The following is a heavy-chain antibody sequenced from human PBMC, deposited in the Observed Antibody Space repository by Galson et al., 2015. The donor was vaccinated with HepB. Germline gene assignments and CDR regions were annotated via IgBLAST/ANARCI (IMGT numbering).Heavy chain of an antibody. J-gene: IGHJ3*02. CDR2: IYHSGST. CDR1: GGSISSSNW. D-gene: IGHD3-22*01. Sequence: TLSLTCAVSGGSISSSNWWSWVRQPPGKGLEWIGEIYHSGSTNYNPSLKSRVTISVDKSKNQFSLKLSSVTAADTAVYYCARDRPSYYYDSSGYHDAFDIWGQGTMVTVSS. V-gene: IGHV4-4*02. CDR3: ARDRPSYYYDSSGYHDAFDI.